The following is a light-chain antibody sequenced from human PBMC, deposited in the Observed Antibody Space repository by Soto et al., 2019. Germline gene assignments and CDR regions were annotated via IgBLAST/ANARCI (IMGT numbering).Light chain of an antibody. J-gene: IGKJ3*01. V-gene: IGKV1-5*01. CDR2: DAS. CDR3: QQYNSYRT. CDR1: QSISSW. Sequence: DIPMTQSPSTLSASVGDRVTITCRASQSISSWLAWYQQKPGKAPKLLIYDASSLESGVPSRFSGSGSGTEFTLTISSLQPDDFATYYCQQYNSYRTFGPGTKVDIK.